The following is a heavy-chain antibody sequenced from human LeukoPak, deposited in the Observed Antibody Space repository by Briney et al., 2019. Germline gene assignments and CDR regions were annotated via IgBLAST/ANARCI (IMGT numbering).Heavy chain of an antibody. CDR3: AKLYSVHTFSYYFDF. J-gene: IGHJ4*02. CDR1: EFTFSSYA. D-gene: IGHD5/OR15-5a*01. V-gene: IGHV3-23*01. CDR2: ISGSGGGT. Sequence: GGSLRLSCAGSEFTFSSYAMSWVRQAPGKGLEWVSAISGSGGGTYYADSVKGRFTISRDNSKNTLFLQMNSLRAEDTAVYYCAKLYSVHTFSYYFDFWGQGALVTVSS.